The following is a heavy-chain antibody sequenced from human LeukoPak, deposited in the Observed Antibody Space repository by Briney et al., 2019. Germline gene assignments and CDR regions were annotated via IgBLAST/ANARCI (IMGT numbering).Heavy chain of an antibody. CDR2: IKQDGSEK. CDR3: ARDFDHYYYGSGSYYSSALH. V-gene: IGHV3-7*01. Sequence: QSGGSLRLSCAASGFTFSSYWMSWVRQAPGKGLEGVANIKQDGSEKYYVDSVKGRFTISRDNAKNSLYLQMNSLRAEDTVVYYCARDFDHYYYGSGSYYSSALHWGQGTLVTVSS. CDR1: GFTFSSYW. J-gene: IGHJ4*02. D-gene: IGHD3-10*01.